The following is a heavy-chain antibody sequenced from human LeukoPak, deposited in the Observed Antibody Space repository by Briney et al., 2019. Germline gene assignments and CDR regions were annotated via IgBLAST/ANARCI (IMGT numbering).Heavy chain of an antibody. D-gene: IGHD6-6*01. J-gene: IGHJ4*02. CDR2: IWYDGSNK. Sequence: GGSLRLSCAASGFTFSSYGMHWVRQALGKGLEWMAVIWYDGSNKYYADSVKGRFTISRDNSKNTLYLQMNGLRAEDTAVYYCAKGSEYSSSVFDYWGQGTLVTVSS. CDR1: GFTFSSYG. CDR3: AKGSEYSSSVFDY. V-gene: IGHV3-33*06.